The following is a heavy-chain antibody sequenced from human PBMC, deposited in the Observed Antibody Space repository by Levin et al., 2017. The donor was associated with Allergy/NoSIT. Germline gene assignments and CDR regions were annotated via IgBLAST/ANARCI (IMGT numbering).Heavy chain of an antibody. CDR2: ISSSSSYI. CDR1: GFTFSSYS. V-gene: IGHV3-21*01. CDR3: ALEGSGRTFDY. J-gene: IGHJ4*02. D-gene: IGHD1-26*01. Sequence: GESLKISCAASGFTFSSYSMNWVRQAPGKGLEWVSSISSSSSYIYYADSVKGRFTISRDNAKNSLYLQMNSLRAEDTAVYYCALEGSGRTFDYWGQGTLVTVSS.